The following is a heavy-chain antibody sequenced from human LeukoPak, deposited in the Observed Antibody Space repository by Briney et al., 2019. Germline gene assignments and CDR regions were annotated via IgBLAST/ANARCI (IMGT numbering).Heavy chain of an antibody. CDR2: ISSSSYM. V-gene: IGHV3-21*01. Sequence: PGGSLRLSCAASGFTFSTYFMNWVRQAPGKGLEWVSSISSSSYMYYADSVKGRFTISRDNPKNSLYLQVNSLRAEDTAVYYCARTSGDYWGQGTLVTVSS. CDR3: ARTSGDY. D-gene: IGHD3-10*01. CDR1: GFTFSTYF. J-gene: IGHJ4*02.